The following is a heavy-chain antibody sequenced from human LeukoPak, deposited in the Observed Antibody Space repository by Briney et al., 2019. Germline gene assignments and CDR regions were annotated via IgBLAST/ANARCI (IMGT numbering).Heavy chain of an antibody. V-gene: IGHV3-23*01. CDR2: ISGSGGST. CDR1: GFTFSSYA. D-gene: IGHD2-2*01. Sequence: GGSLRLSCAASGFTFSSYAMNWVRQAPGKGLEWVSGISGSGGSTYYADSVKGRFTISRDNSKNTVYLQMNSLRAEDTAVYYCARGRDIVLVPTAPVNDYWGQGTLVTVSS. J-gene: IGHJ4*02. CDR3: ARGRDIVLVPTAPVNDY.